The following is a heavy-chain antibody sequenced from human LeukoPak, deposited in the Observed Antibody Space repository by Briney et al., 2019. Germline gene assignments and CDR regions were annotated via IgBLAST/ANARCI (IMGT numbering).Heavy chain of an antibody. J-gene: IGHJ4*02. Sequence: GGSLRLSCAASGFTFSSYAMSWVRQAPGKGLEWVSDISGSGGSTYYADSVKGRFTISRDNSKNTLYLQMNSLRAEDTAVYYCAKVPRYCSGGSCYAGYFEYWGQGTLVTVPS. V-gene: IGHV3-23*01. D-gene: IGHD2-15*01. CDR2: ISGSGGST. CDR3: AKVPRYCSGGSCYAGYFEY. CDR1: GFTFSSYA.